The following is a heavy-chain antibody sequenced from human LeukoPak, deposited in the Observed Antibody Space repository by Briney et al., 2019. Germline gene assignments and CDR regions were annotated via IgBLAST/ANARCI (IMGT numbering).Heavy chain of an antibody. Sequence: GGSLRLSCAASGFTFSSYEMNWVRQAPGKGLEWVSSISGDSSHIYYVDSVKGRFTISRDNAENSLYLQMNGLRTEDTAIYYCARDTYSRWQTDYWGQGTLVTVSS. J-gene: IGHJ4*02. CDR2: ISGDSSHI. V-gene: IGHV3-21*01. D-gene: IGHD4-23*01. CDR1: GFTFSSYE. CDR3: ARDTYSRWQTDY.